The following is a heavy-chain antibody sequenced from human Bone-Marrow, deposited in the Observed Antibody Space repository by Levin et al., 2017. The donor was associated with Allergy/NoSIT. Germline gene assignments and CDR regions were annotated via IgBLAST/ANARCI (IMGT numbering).Heavy chain of an antibody. CDR2: IIPVFETP. CDR3: ARGEGGYYYDSSGYPNFFDF. D-gene: IGHD3-22*01. CDR1: GGLFSSDS. V-gene: IGHV1-69*13. J-gene: IGHJ4*02. Sequence: SVKVSCKASGGLFSSDSITWVRQAPGQGLEWMGGIIPVFETPIYAQKFQGRLTITADESTATVYMELSSLRSEDTAVYYCARGEGGYYYDSSGYPNFFDFWGQGTLLTVSS.